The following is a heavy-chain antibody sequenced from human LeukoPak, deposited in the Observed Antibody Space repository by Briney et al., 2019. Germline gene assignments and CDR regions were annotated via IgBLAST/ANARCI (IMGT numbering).Heavy chain of an antibody. V-gene: IGHV4-34*01. CDR1: GGSFSGYY. CDR2: INHSGST. CDR3: ATRGGWVDY. Sequence: SETLSLTCAVYGGSFSGYYWSWIRQPPGKGLEWIGEINHSGSTNYNPSLKSRVTISVDTSKNQFSLKLSSVTAADTAVYYCATRGGWVDYWGQGTLVTVSS. D-gene: IGHD3-16*01. J-gene: IGHJ4*02.